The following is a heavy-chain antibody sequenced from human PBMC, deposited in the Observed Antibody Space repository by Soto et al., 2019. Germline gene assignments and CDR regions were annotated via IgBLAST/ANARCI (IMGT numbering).Heavy chain of an antibody. D-gene: IGHD3-3*01. CDR3: ARLVDDYDFWSGYYKRGDAFDI. V-gene: IGHV3-48*03. CDR2: ISSSGSTI. Sequence: PGGSLRLSCAASGFTFSSYEMNWVRQAPGKGLEWVSYISSSGSTIYHADSVKGRFTISRDNAKNSLYLQMNSLRAKDTAVYYCARLVDDYDFWSGYYKRGDAFDIWGQGTMVTVSS. CDR1: GFTFSSYE. J-gene: IGHJ3*02.